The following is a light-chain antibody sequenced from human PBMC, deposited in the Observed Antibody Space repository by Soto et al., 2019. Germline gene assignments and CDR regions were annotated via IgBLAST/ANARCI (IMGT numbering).Light chain of an antibody. CDR2: GTT. V-gene: IGLV1-40*01. J-gene: IGLJ1*01. CDR3: RPYANRLSAYV. Sequence: QSVLTQPPSGSCAPGQRITISCTGSSYNIGSGYDVHGYQQLPGTVPKLIIYGTTNRPSWGPDRFSSASCATSASLAITGLQADDEGDYYCRPYANRLSAYVFGTGTKVT. CDR1: SYNIGSGYD.